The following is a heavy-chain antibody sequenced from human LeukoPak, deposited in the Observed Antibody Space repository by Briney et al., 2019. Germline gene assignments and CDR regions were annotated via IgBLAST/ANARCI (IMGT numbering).Heavy chain of an antibody. J-gene: IGHJ4*02. CDR1: GFTFSRYW. V-gene: IGHV3-74*01. Sequence: GGSLRLSCAASGFTFSRYWMHWVRQAPGGGRVWVSRIDEHGTTIDYADSVRDRFTISRDNAKNTLYLHMNSLRAEDTAMYYCARDVGGAGSHWGQGSLVTVSS. CDR2: IDEHGTTI. D-gene: IGHD3-10*01. CDR3: ARDVGGAGSH.